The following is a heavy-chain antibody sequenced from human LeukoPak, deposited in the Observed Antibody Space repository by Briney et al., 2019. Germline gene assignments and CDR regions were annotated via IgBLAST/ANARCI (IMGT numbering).Heavy chain of an antibody. Sequence: SETLSLTCTLSGGSISSYYWSWIRQPAGKGLEWIGRIYTSGSTNYNPSLKSRVTMSVDTSKNQFSLKLSSVTAADTAVYYCARDGDAYYYYGMDVWGQGTTVTVSS. CDR1: GGSISSYY. V-gene: IGHV4-4*07. J-gene: IGHJ6*02. D-gene: IGHD4-17*01. CDR2: IYTSGST. CDR3: ARDGDAYYYYGMDV.